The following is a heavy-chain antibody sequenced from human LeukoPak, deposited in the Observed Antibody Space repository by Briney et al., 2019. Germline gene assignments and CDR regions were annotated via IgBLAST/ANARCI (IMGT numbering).Heavy chain of an antibody. CDR2: ISSSSNTV. CDR1: GFTFSSYN. D-gene: IGHD4-23*01. V-gene: IGHV3-48*04. CDR3: ARDQADYGGNSYWFDP. J-gene: IGHJ5*02. Sequence: GGSLRLSCAASGFTFSSYNMNWVRQAPGKGLEWVSYISSSSNTVYYADSVKGRFTISRDNAKNSLYLQMNSLRAEDTAVYYCARDQADYGGNSYWFDPWGQGTLVTVS.